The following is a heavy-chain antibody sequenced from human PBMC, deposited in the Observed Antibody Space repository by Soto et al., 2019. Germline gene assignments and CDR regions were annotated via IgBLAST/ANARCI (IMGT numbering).Heavy chain of an antibody. CDR1: GYSFTSNW. D-gene: IGHD1-26*01. V-gene: IGHV5-51*01. J-gene: IGHJ2*01. CDR2: IYPGDSDT. Sequence: GESLKISCKGSGYSFTSNWIGWVRQKPGKGLEWMGIIYPGDSDTKYGPSFQGQVTISADKSISTAYLQWSSLQASDTATYYCARQGALDWYFDLWGRGTLVTVSS. CDR3: ARQGALDWYFDL.